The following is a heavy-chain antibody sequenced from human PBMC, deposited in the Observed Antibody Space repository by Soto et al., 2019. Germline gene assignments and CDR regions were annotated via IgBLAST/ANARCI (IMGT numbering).Heavy chain of an antibody. D-gene: IGHD3-22*01. Sequence: LRLSCAASGFTFSDSAMSWVRQAPGKGLEWVSAISGSGGSTYYADSVKGRFTISRDNSKNTLYLQMNSLRAEDTAVYYCAKDLDYYDSSGYCDYWGQGTLVTVSS. CDR3: AKDLDYYDSSGYCDY. J-gene: IGHJ4*02. V-gene: IGHV3-23*01. CDR2: ISGSGGST. CDR1: GFTFSDSA.